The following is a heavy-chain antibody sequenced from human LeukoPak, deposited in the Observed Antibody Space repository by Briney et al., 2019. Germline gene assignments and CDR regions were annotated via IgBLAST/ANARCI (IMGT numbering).Heavy chain of an antibody. CDR2: MNIDGSEK. Sequence: GGSLRPSCAASGFTFSSYWMGWVRQAPGKRLEWVANMNIDGSEKYYADSAKGRFTISRDNARNSVYLQTNSLRVEDTAVYYCARDPVEWELLLDYWGQGTLVTVSS. V-gene: IGHV3-7*01. CDR1: GFTFSSYW. CDR3: ARDPVEWELLLDY. J-gene: IGHJ4*02. D-gene: IGHD1-26*01.